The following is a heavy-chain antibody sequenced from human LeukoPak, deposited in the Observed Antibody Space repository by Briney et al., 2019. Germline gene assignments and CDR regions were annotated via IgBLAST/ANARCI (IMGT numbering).Heavy chain of an antibody. V-gene: IGHV3-66*01. CDR1: GGSISSSSYY. D-gene: IGHD6-19*01. Sequence: ETLSLTCTVSGGSISSSSYYWTWVRQAPGKGLEWVSVIYIGRTTYYADSVNGRFTVSRDDSKNTLYLQMNSLRAEDTAVYYCARGHYSSGWSSFDYWGQGTLVTVSS. CDR3: ARGHYSSGWSSFDY. CDR2: IYIGRTT. J-gene: IGHJ4*02.